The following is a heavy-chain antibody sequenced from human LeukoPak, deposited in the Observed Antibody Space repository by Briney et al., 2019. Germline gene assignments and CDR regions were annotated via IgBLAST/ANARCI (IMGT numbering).Heavy chain of an antibody. CDR3: GRVRSGTFDY. Sequence: SQTLSLTCAISGDSVSSNSATWNWIRQSPARGLEWLGGTYYRSKWYNDYAVSVKSRITINPDTSNNQFFLQLNFVTFEDTAVYYCGRVRSGTFDYWGQGTLVTVSS. CDR1: GDSVSSNSAT. V-gene: IGHV6-1*01. D-gene: IGHD6-13*01. J-gene: IGHJ4*02. CDR2: TYYRSKWYN.